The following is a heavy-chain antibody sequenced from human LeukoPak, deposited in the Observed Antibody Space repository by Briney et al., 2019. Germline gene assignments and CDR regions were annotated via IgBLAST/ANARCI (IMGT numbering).Heavy chain of an antibody. CDR1: RLTFSSYA. Sequence: GGSLRLSCAASRLTFSSYAMSWARQAPGKGLEWVSVISGSGSTTYYADSVKGRFTISRDNSKNTLYLQMNSLRADDTAIYYCAKQRSSYYDSSDYWGQGTLVTVSS. J-gene: IGHJ4*02. V-gene: IGHV3-23*01. CDR2: ISGSGSTT. D-gene: IGHD3-22*01. CDR3: AKQRSSYYDSSDY.